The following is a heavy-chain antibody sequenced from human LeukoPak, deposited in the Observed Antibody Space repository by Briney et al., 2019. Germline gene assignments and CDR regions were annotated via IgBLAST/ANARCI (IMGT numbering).Heavy chain of an antibody. J-gene: IGHJ5*02. CDR3: AKERYYGSGSYCKVNWFDP. CDR2: ISGSGGST. Sequence: GGSLRLSCAASGFTFSSYAMSWVRQAPGKGLEWVSAISGSGGSTYYADSVKGRFTISRDNSKNTLYLQMNSLRAEDTAVYYCAKERYYGSGSYCKVNWFDPWGQGTLVTVSS. D-gene: IGHD3-10*01. V-gene: IGHV3-23*01. CDR1: GFTFSSYA.